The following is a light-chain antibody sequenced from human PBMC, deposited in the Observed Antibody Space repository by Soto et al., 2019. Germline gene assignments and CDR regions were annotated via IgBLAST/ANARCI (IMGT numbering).Light chain of an antibody. CDR3: QQYNDWPET. CDR2: GAS. J-gene: IGKJ1*01. V-gene: IGKV3-15*01. Sequence: EIVMTQSPASLSVSPGERVTLSCRTSQSVSDNLAWYQQKPGQAPRLLIHGASTRAAGVPARFSGSGSGTEFTLNITSLQSEDFAVYYCQQYNDWPETFGQGTKVEIK. CDR1: QSVSDN.